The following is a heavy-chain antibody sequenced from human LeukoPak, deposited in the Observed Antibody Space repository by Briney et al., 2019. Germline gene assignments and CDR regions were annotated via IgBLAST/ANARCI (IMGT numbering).Heavy chain of an antibody. CDR1: GFTFSSYG. D-gene: IGHD3-10*01. CDR2: IWFDGTHK. J-gene: IGHJ4*02. V-gene: IGHV3-33*01. Sequence: GRSLRLSCEASGFTFSSYGMHWVRQAPGKGLEWVAVIWFDGTHKYYADSVKGRFTISRDNSKNTLYVQMNSLRAEDTAVYYCARFRTYSQMVHYFDYWGQGTLVTVSS. CDR3: ARFRTYSQMVHYFDY.